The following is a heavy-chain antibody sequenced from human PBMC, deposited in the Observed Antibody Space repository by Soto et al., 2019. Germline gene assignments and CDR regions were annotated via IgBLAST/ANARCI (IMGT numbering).Heavy chain of an antibody. J-gene: IGHJ5*02. CDR1: SYSISSGFF. Sequence: PSETLSLTCVVSSYSISSGFFWAWIRQPPGKGLEWVGSIYHTGDTHYNPSPRSQVSMSVDTSKNQFSLRLTSLTAADTAVYFCARDTNSLDLWGRGILVTVSS. CDR2: IYHTGDT. D-gene: IGHD2-8*01. CDR3: ARDTNSLDL. V-gene: IGHV4-38-2*02.